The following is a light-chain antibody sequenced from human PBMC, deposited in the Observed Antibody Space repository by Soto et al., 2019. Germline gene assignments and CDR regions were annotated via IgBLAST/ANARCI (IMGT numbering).Light chain of an antibody. V-gene: IGLV2-14*03. CDR2: EVS. J-gene: IGLJ1*01. CDR1: SSDVGGYNL. CDR3: SSYTTSTTVV. Sequence: LTQPASVFGSPGQSITFSCTGTSSDVGGYNLVSWYQQHPGKAPKLMIYEVSSRPSGVSNRFSGSKSGNTSSLTMSGLQPEDEADYFCSSYTTSTTVVFGTGTKVTVL.